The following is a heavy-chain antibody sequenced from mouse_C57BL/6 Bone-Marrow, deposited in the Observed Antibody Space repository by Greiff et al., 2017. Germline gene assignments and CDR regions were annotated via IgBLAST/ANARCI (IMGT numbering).Heavy chain of an antibody. CDR2: IYPGSGST. Sequence: QVQLQQPGAELVKPGASVKMSCKASGYTFTSYWITWVKQRPGQGLEWIGDIYPGSGSTTYNEKFKSKATLTVDTSSSTAYMRLNSLTYEDSAVYFCARVGKKRVYFDYWGQGTTLTVPS. D-gene: IGHD4-1*01. CDR3: ARVGKKRVYFDY. V-gene: IGHV1-55*01. J-gene: IGHJ2*01. CDR1: GYTFTSYW.